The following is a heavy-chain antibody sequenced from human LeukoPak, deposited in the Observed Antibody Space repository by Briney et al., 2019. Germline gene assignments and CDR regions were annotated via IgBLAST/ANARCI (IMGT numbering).Heavy chain of an antibody. CDR2: MKPNSGNT. CDR3: ASGGYCSSTSCQYGNAFDI. CDR1: GYTFNSYD. V-gene: IGHV1-8*01. D-gene: IGHD2-2*01. Sequence: ASVKVSSKASGYTFNSYDIKCVRQATGQGLESMGWMKPNSGNTGYAQKFQGRVSMTRNTSISTAYMELSSLRSEDTAVYYCASGGYCSSTSCQYGNAFDIWGQGTMVTVSS. J-gene: IGHJ3*02.